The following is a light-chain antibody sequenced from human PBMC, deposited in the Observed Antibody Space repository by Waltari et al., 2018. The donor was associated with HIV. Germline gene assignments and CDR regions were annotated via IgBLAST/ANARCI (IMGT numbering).Light chain of an antibody. CDR3: CSYAGSSTLV. Sequence: QSALTQPASVSGSPGQSITISCTGTSSDVGSYNLVSWYQQHPGKAPKLMIYEVSKRPSGVSNRFSGSKSGNTASLTISGLQAEDEADYYCCSYAGSSTLVFGGGTRLTVV. CDR1: SSDVGSYNL. CDR2: EVS. V-gene: IGLV2-23*02. J-gene: IGLJ2*01.